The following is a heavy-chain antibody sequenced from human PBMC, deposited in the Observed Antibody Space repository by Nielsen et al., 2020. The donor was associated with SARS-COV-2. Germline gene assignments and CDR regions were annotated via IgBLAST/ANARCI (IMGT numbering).Heavy chain of an antibody. V-gene: IGHV3-11*04. J-gene: IGHJ6*02. D-gene: IGHD6-6*01. CDR3: ASYSSSSHYGMDV. CDR2: ISSSGSTI. CDR1: GFTFSDYY. Sequence: GESLKISCAASGFTFSDYYMSWIRQAPGKGLEWVSYISSSGSTIYYADSVKGRFTISRDNAKNSLYLQMNSLRAEDTAVYYCASYSSSSHYGMDVWGQGTTVTVSS.